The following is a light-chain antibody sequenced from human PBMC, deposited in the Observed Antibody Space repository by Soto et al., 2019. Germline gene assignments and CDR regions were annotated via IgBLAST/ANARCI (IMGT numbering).Light chain of an antibody. V-gene: IGKV1-39*01. CDR2: AAS. CDR1: QSISSY. CDR3: QQSYSTPH. Sequence: IQMTQSPSSLSASVGDRVTITCRASQSISSYLNWYQQKPGKAPKLLIYAASSLQSGVPSRFSGSGSGTDFTLTISSLQPEDFATYYCQQSYSTPHFGQG. J-gene: IGKJ5*01.